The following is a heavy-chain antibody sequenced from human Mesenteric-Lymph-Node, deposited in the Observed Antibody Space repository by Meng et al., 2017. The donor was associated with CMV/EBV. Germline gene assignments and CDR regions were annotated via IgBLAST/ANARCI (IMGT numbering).Heavy chain of an antibody. CDR3: AKDHPVFDC. CDR2: IRNDESNQ. Sequence: GESLKISCAASGFTFHNYGMHWVRQAPGKGLEWVAFIRNDESNQYYTDSVKGRFTISRDISKNTLYLQMNSLRVEDTAVYYCAKDHPVFDCWGQGTSVTVSS. J-gene: IGHJ4*03. V-gene: IGHV3-30*02. CDR1: GFTFHNYG.